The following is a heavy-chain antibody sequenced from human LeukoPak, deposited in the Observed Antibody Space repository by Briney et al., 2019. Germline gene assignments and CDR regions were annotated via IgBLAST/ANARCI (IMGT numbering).Heavy chain of an antibody. CDR1: GFTFSSYW. CDR3: ARYCSSTSCLGYYYYYMDV. Sequence: GGSLRLSCAASGFTFSSYWMSWVRQAPGKGLEWVANIKQDGSEKYYVDSVKGRFTISRDNAKNSLYLQMNSLRAEDTAVYYCARYCSSTSCLGYYYYYMDVWGKGTTVTVSS. CDR2: IKQDGSEK. J-gene: IGHJ6*03. V-gene: IGHV3-7*01. D-gene: IGHD2-2*01.